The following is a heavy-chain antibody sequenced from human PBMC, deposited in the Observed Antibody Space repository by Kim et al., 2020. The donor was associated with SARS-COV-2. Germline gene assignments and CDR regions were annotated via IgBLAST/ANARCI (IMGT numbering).Heavy chain of an antibody. V-gene: IGHV4-31*03. Sequence: SETLSLTCTVSGGAISSGGYYWSWIRQHPGKGLEWIGYIYYSGSTYYNPALKRRVTISVDTSKNQFSLKLSSVTAAETAVYYCARSRGSRVTMIVVVIDAFDIWGQVTTVTVSS. J-gene: IGHJ3*02. CDR2: IYYSGST. D-gene: IGHD3-22*01. CDR3: ARSRGSRVTMIVVVIDAFDI. CDR1: GGAISSGGYY.